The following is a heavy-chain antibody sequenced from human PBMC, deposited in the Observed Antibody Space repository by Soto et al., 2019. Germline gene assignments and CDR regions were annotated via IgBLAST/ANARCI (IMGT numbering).Heavy chain of an antibody. D-gene: IGHD6-6*01. CDR2: ISAYNGNT. V-gene: IGHV1-18*01. J-gene: IGHJ3*02. CDR1: GYTFTSYG. CDR3: AREIRPDDAFEI. Sequence: ASVKVSCKASGYTFTSYGFSWVRQAPGQGLEWMGWISAYNGNTNYAQKLQGRVTMTTDTSTSTAYMELRSLRSDDTAIYYCAREIRPDDAFEIWGQGTMVTVSS.